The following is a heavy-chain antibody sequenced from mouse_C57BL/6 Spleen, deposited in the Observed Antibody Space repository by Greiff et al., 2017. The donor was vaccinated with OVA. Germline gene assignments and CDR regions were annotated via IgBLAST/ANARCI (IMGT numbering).Heavy chain of an antibody. CDR1: GYTFTDYY. J-gene: IGHJ2*01. CDR3: ARPVVSYFDY. D-gene: IGHD1-1*01. V-gene: IGHV1-26*01. Sequence: EVQLQQSGPELVKPGASVKISCKASGYTFTDYYMNWVKQSHGKSLEWIGDINPNNGGTSYNQKFKGKATLTVDKSSSTAYMELRSLTSEDSAVYYCARPVVSYFDYWGQGTTLTVSS. CDR2: INPNNGGT.